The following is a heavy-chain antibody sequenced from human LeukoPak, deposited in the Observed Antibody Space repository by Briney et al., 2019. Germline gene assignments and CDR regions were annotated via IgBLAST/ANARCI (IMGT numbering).Heavy chain of an antibody. Sequence: GRSLRLSCAASGFTFSSYAMHWVRQAPGKGLEWVAVISYDGSNKYYADSVKGRFTISRDNSKNTLYLQMNSLRAEDTAVYYCARGGDSSCYSLDYWGQGTLVTVSS. D-gene: IGHD3-22*01. V-gene: IGHV3-30-3*01. CDR2: ISYDGSNK. CDR3: ARGGDSSCYSLDY. CDR1: GFTFSSYA. J-gene: IGHJ4*02.